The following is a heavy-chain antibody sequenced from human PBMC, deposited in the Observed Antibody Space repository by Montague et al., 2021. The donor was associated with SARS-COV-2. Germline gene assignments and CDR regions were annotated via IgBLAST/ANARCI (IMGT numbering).Heavy chain of an antibody. J-gene: IGHJ4*02. CDR2: IRGSGGST. V-gene: IGHV3-23*01. D-gene: IGHD3-9*01. Sequence: SLRLSCAASGFTFRSYAMSWVRQAPGKGLEWVSAIRGSGGSTYYADSXXGRFTISRDNSKNTLYLQMNSLRAEDTAVYYCVKTDPEGYDILTGYFLRNYFDYWGQGTLVTVSS. CDR1: GFTFRSYA. CDR3: VKTDPEGYDILTGYFLRNYFDY.